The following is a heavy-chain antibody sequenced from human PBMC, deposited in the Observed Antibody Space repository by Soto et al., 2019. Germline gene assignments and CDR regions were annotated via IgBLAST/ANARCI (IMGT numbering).Heavy chain of an antibody. D-gene: IGHD6-13*01. CDR1: GYTFTSYD. J-gene: IGHJ4*02. V-gene: IGHV1-8*01. CDR3: ARELSSSWRFDY. Sequence: QVQLVQSGAEVKKPGASVKVSCKASGYTFTSYDINWVRQATGQGLEWMGWMNPNSGNTGFAQKFQGRVIMTRNTSISTAYMELSSLGSEDTAVYYCARELSSSWRFDYWGQGTLVTVSS. CDR2: MNPNSGNT.